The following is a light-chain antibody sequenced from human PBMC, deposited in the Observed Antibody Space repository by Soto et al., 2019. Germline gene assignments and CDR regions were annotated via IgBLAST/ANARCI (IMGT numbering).Light chain of an antibody. J-gene: IGLJ1*01. CDR3: TSYTRRSAPNYV. Sequence: QSALTQPASVSGSPGQSITISCTGTRSDVGGYNSVSWYQQHPGKAPKLMIYDVTNRPSGISNRFSGSKSGNTASLTISGLQAEDEADYYCTSYTRRSAPNYVFGTGTKVTVL. CDR2: DVT. V-gene: IGLV2-14*03. CDR1: RSDVGGYNS.